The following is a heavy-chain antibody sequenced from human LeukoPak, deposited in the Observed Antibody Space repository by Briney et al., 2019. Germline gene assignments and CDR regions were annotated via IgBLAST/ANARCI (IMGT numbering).Heavy chain of an antibody. D-gene: IGHD2-2*01. CDR2: INRDQTTI. Sequence: PGGSLRLSCAASGFTFSDYYMHWVRQAPGKGLVWVSHINRDQTTIDYADSVKGRFTISRDNPKNTLYLQMNSLRDEDTAVYYCARGGVTAATDYWGQGILVTVSS. CDR3: ARGGVTAATDY. J-gene: IGHJ4*02. V-gene: IGHV3-74*01. CDR1: GFTFSDYY.